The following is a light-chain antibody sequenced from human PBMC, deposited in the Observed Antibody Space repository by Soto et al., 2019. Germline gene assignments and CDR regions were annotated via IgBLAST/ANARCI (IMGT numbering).Light chain of an antibody. CDR3: QQYGGSPIT. Sequence: EIVLTQSPGTLSLSPGERFTLSFRASQSVTTRLAWYQHKPGQAPTLLMSGASNRASGVPVRFSGSGSGTDFTLTITRLEPEDFALYYCQQYGGSPITFGLGTRLEI. CDR1: QSVTTR. CDR2: GAS. V-gene: IGKV3-20*01. J-gene: IGKJ5*01.